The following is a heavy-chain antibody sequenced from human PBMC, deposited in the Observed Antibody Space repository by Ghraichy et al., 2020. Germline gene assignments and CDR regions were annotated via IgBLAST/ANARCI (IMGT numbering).Heavy chain of an antibody. CDR2: INHSGST. J-gene: IGHJ4*02. CDR3: ARSVRGVPFFDY. Sequence: SETLSLTCAVYGGSFSGYYWSWIRQPPGKGLEWIGEINHSGSTSYNPSLKSRVTISVDTSKNQFSLNLRSVTAADTAVYYCARSVRGVPFFDYWGQGTLVTVSS. CDR1: GGSFSGYY. D-gene: IGHD3-16*01. V-gene: IGHV4-34*01.